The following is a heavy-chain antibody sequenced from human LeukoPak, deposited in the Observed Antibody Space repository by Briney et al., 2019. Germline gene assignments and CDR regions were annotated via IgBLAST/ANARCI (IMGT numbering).Heavy chain of an antibody. CDR2: VTGSGRTT. Sequence: GGSLRLSCAASGFTFDTYVMSWVRQAPGKGLEWVSGVTGSGRTTYYADSVKGRFTISRDNSNNTLYLQMNSLRVEDTAVFYCARSTIQLELRFDYWGQGTLVTVSS. D-gene: IGHD5-18*01. J-gene: IGHJ4*02. V-gene: IGHV3-23*01. CDR1: GFTFDTYV. CDR3: ARSTIQLELRFDY.